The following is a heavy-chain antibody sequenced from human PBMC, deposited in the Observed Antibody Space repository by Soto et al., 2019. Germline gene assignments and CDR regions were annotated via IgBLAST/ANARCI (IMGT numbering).Heavy chain of an antibody. J-gene: IGHJ6*02. CDR3: ARAFRPSYYYYGMDV. V-gene: IGHV1-18*04. CDR1: GYTFTSYG. CDR2: ISAYNGNT. Sequence: WASVKVSCKASGYTFTSYGISWVRQAPGQGLEWMGWISAYNGNTNYAQKLQGRVTMTTDTSTSTAYMELRSLRSDDTAVYYCARAFRPSYYYYGMDVWGQGTTVTVSS.